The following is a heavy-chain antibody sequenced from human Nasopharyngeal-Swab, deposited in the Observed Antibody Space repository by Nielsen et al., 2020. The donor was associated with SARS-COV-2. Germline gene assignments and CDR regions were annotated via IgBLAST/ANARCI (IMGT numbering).Heavy chain of an antibody. J-gene: IGHJ6*03. CDR2: ISSSSSTI. CDR1: GFTFSSYS. CDR3: ARDVVVETYYYYYMDV. D-gene: IGHD2-2*01. Sequence: GESLKISCAASGFTFSSYSMNWVRQAPGKGPEWVSYISSSSSTIYYADSVKGRFTIFRDNAKNSLYLQMNSLRAEDTAVYYCARDVVVETYYYYYMDVWGKGTTVTVSS. V-gene: IGHV3-48*01.